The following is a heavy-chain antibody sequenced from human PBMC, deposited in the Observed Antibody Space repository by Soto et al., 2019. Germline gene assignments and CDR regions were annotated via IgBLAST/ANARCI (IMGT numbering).Heavy chain of an antibody. V-gene: IGHV2-5*02. J-gene: IGHJ4*02. CDR3: AHRGCNYVRY. CDR2: VYWDDDN. Sequence: QITLKESGPTLVKPTQTLTLTCTASGFSLSTSGVGVHWIRQPPGKALEWLGIVYWDDDNRYSPSLKKRLTSTKDSSKNQAVLTMTNVDAVDTGTYYCAHRGCNYVRYWGQGTLVTVSS. CDR1: GFSLSTSGVG. D-gene: IGHD4-4*01.